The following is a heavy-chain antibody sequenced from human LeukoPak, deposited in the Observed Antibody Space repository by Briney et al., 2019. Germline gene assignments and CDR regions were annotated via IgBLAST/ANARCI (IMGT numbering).Heavy chain of an antibody. CDR1: GFNFSSYS. D-gene: IGHD3-22*01. J-gene: IGHJ4*02. V-gene: IGHV3-23*01. CDR3: AKDQARYYYDSSGYFDY. Sequence: PGGSLRLSCAASGFNFSSYSMNWVRQAPGKGLEWVSAISGSGGSTYYADSVKGRFTISRDNSKNTLYLQMNSLRAEDTAVYYCAKDQARYYYDSSGYFDYWGQGTLVTVSS. CDR2: ISGSGGST.